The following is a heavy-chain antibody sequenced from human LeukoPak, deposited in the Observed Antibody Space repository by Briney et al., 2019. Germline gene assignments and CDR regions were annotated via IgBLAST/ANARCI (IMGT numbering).Heavy chain of an antibody. J-gene: IGHJ5*02. CDR3: ARELRGGVSNWFDP. V-gene: IGHV4-31*03. CDR2: IYYSGST. D-gene: IGHD2-15*01. Sequence: PSETLSLTCTVSGGSISSGGYYWSWIRQHPGKGLEWIGYIYYSGSTYYNPSLKSRVTISVDTSKNQFSLKLSSVTAADTAVYYCARELRGGVSNWFDPWGQGTLVTVSS. CDR1: GGSISSGGYY.